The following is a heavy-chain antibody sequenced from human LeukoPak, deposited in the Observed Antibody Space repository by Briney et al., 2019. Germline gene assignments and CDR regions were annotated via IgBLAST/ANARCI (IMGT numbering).Heavy chain of an antibody. J-gene: IGHJ4*02. Sequence: PGGSLRLSCAASGFTFSDYYMSWIRQAPGKGLEWVSYISSSGSTIYYADSVKGRFTISRDNAKNSLYLQMNSLRAEDTAVYYCAITRLGVVVVDYYFDYWGQGTLVTVSS. V-gene: IGHV3-11*01. CDR3: AITRLGVVVVDYYFDY. CDR1: GFTFSDYY. CDR2: ISSSGSTI. D-gene: IGHD2-15*01.